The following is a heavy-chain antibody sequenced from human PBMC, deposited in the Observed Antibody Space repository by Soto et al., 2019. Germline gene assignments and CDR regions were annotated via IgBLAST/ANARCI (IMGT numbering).Heavy chain of an antibody. J-gene: IGHJ4*02. V-gene: IGHV3-49*03. D-gene: IGHD3-3*01. Sequence: GESLKISCTASGFTFGDYAMSWFRQAPGKGLEWVGFIRSKAYGGTTEYAASVKGRFTISRDDSKSIAYLQMNSLKTEDTAVYYCTRYYDFWSGYCFDYWGQGTLVTVSS. CDR1: GFTFGDYA. CDR2: IRSKAYGGTT. CDR3: TRYYDFWSGYCFDY.